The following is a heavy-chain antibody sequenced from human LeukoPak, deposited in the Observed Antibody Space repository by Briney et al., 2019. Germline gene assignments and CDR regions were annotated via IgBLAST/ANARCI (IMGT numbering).Heavy chain of an antibody. J-gene: IGHJ6*02. Sequence: SETLSLTCAVYGGSFSGYYWSWIRQPPGKGLEWIGEINHSGSTNYNPSLKSRVTISVDTSKNQFSLKLSSVTAADTAVYYCARDRRYYDILTGRYYYYGMDVWGQGTTVTVSS. CDR3: ARDRRYYDILTGRYYYYGMDV. D-gene: IGHD3-9*01. CDR1: GGSFSGYY. V-gene: IGHV4-34*01. CDR2: INHSGST.